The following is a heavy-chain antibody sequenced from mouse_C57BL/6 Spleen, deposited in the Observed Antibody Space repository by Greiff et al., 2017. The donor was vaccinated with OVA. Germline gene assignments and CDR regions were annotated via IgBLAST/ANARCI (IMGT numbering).Heavy chain of an antibody. CDR1: GFTFSDYY. CDR2: INYDGSST. Sequence: EVHLAESEGGLVQPGSSMKLSCTASGFTFSDYYMAWVRQVPEKGLEWVANINYDGSSTYYLDSLKSRFIISRDNAKNILYLQMSSLKSEDTATYYCARESSYSHWYFDVWGTGTTVTVSS. CDR3: ARESSYSHWYFDV. J-gene: IGHJ1*03. V-gene: IGHV5-16*01. D-gene: IGHD1-1*01.